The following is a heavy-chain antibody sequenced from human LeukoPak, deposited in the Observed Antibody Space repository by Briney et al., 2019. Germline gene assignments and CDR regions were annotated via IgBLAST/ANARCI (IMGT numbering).Heavy chain of an antibody. D-gene: IGHD2-2*01. Sequence: SETLSLTCTVSGGSISSYYWSWIRQPPGKGLEWIGYIYYSGSTNYNPSLKSRVTISVDTSKNQFSLKLSSVTAADTAVYYCARNTHTEYCSSTSCYRGAEYFQHWGQGTLVTVSS. CDR1: GGSISSYY. J-gene: IGHJ1*01. CDR2: IYYSGST. V-gene: IGHV4-59*01. CDR3: ARNTHTEYCSSTSCYRGAEYFQH.